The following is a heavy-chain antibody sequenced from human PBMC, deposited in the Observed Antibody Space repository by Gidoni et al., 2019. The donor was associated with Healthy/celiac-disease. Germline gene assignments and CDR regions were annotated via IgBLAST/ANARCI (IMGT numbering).Heavy chain of an antibody. D-gene: IGHD3-10*01. V-gene: IGHV1-69*01. CDR1: GGTFSSYA. J-gene: IGHJ6*02. Sequence: QVQLVQSGAEVKKPGSSVKVSCKASGGTFSSYAISWVRQAPGQGLEWMGGIIPIFGTANYAQKFQGRVTITADESTSTAYMELSSLRSEDTAVYYCARSITMVRGVNTPYFYYYYGMDVWGQGTTVTVSS. CDR3: ARSITMVRGVNTPYFYYYYGMDV. CDR2: IIPIFGTA.